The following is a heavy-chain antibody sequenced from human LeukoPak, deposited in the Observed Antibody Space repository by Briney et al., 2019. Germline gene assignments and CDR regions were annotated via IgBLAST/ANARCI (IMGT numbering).Heavy chain of an antibody. J-gene: IGHJ4*02. Sequence: GGSLRLSCAASGFTFSSYSMNWVRQAPGKGLEWVSYISSSSSTIYYADSVKGRFTISRDNAKNSLYLQMNSLRAEDTAVYYCARLNGRSGWADFDYWGQGTLVTVSS. CDR1: GFTFSSYS. V-gene: IGHV3-48*01. D-gene: IGHD6-19*01. CDR2: ISSSSSTI. CDR3: ARLNGRSGWADFDY.